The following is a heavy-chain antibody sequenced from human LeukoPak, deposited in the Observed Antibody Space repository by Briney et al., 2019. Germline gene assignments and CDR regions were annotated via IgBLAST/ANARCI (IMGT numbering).Heavy chain of an antibody. V-gene: IGHV3-66*01. D-gene: IGHD6-19*01. Sequence: PGTSLRLSCAASGFTVSTNYMTWVRQAPGRGLEWVSIIYNSGITYYGDSVKGRFTISRDISRNTVYLQMNNLRVDDTAVYYCWVPIAVAGLDGADYWGQGTLVTVSS. CDR2: IYNSGIT. J-gene: IGHJ4*02. CDR1: GFTVSTNY. CDR3: WVPIAVAGLDGADY.